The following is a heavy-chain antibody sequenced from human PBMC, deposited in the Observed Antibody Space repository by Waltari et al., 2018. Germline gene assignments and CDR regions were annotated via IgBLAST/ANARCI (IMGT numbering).Heavy chain of an antibody. D-gene: IGHD3-16*02. CDR1: GFRVNSFA. J-gene: IGHJ6*02. CDR3: TKGNDVWGNNRFPALV. CDR2: IHAGGGST. Sequence: LLESGGGLVPLAGYLRLSCTASGFRVNSFAMTWICQAPAKGLELVSGIHAGGGSTYDADSVKGRFTISRDISKNTLYLQMNSLRAEDTARYYCTKGNDVWGNNRFPALVWGQGTTVTVSS. V-gene: IGHV3-23*01.